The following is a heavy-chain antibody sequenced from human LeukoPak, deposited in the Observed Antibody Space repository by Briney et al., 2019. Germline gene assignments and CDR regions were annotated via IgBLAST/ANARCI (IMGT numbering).Heavy chain of an antibody. J-gene: IGHJ4*02. CDR1: GYTFTGYY. CDR3: VRYLQPLPAFDY. CDR2: IDPNSGFT. Sequence: ASVKVSCKASGYTFTGYYIHWVRRAPGQGLEWMGWIDPNSGFTIYAQRFQARVTMTRDTSISTVYMELSRLGSDDTAVYYCVRYLQPLPAFDYWGQGTLVTVSS. V-gene: IGHV1-2*02. D-gene: IGHD6-13*01.